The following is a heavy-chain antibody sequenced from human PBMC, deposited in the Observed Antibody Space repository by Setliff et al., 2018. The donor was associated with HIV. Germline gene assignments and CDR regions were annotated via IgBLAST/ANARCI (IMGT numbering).Heavy chain of an antibody. CDR1: GFTFSMYW. CDR3: ARHRDPPGSSWIFYYFYMDL. V-gene: IGHV4-59*04. J-gene: IGHJ6*03. Sequence: GSLRLSCAASGFTFSMYWMSWVRQPPGKRLEWLGSIYDSGSTSYNLSLSGRLTMSVDTSTNQVSLRLSTATAADTGVYYCARHRDPPGSSWIFYYFYMDLWGGGTTVTVSS. CDR2: IYDSGST. D-gene: IGHD6-13*01.